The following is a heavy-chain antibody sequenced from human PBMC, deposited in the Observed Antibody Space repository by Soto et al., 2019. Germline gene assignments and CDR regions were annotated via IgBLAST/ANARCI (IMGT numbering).Heavy chain of an antibody. CDR2: IYYSGSS. D-gene: IGHD3-22*01. Sequence: SETLSLTCSVSGDSISSFYWSWSRQPPGKGLEYIGYIYYSGSSNYSPSLKSRVTISVDTSENQFSLKLNSVPAAVSAVYYCARLRAYYQSLDPWGPGTLVTVSS. CDR1: GDSISSFY. J-gene: IGHJ5*02. V-gene: IGHV4-59*08. CDR3: ARLRAYYQSLDP.